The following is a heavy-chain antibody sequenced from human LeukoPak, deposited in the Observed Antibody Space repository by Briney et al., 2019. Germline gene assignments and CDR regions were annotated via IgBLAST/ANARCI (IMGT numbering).Heavy chain of an antibody. CDR1: GYTLTDHY. CDR3: ARGRSANYYGQDY. D-gene: IGHD3-10*01. CDR2: INPHSGDT. V-gene: IGHV1-2*02. J-gene: IGHJ4*02. Sequence: GASVTVSFKASGYTLTDHYMQWVRQAPGQGLEWMGWINPHSGDTNYAQKFQDRVTMTRDTAISTAYMELSRLRSDDTAVYYCARGRSANYYGQDYWGQGTLITVSS.